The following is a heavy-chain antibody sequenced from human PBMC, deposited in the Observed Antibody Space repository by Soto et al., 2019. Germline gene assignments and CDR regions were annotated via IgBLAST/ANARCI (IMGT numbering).Heavy chain of an antibody. CDR2: IVVGSGNT. J-gene: IGHJ4*02. Sequence: ASVKVSCKASGFTFTSSAVQWVRQARGQRLEWIGWIVVGSGNTNYAQKFQERVTITRDMSTSTAYMELSSLRSEDTAVYYCAAFGPFLYSNLYYFDYWGQGTLVTVSS. V-gene: IGHV1-58*01. CDR1: GFTFTSSA. D-gene: IGHD4-4*01. CDR3: AAFGPFLYSNLYYFDY.